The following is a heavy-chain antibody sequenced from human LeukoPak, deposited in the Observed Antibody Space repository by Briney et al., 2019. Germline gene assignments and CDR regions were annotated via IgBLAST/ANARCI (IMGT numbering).Heavy chain of an antibody. V-gene: IGHV1-18*01. Sequence: ASVKVSCTASGYTFTTYGISWVRQAPGQGLEWMGWISGYNDNTKYSQMLQGRVTMTKDTSTSTAYMELRSLRSDDTAVYYCARSLAVAGIYAYWGQGTLVTVSA. J-gene: IGHJ4*02. CDR1: GYTFTTYG. CDR2: ISGYNDNT. CDR3: ARSLAVAGIYAY. D-gene: IGHD6-19*01.